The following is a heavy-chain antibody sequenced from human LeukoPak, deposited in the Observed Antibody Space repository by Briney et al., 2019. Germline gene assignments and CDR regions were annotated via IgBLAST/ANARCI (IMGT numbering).Heavy chain of an antibody. Sequence: PGGSLRLSCVASGLTFSAYGMSWIRQSPDKGLEWVSAISGGGGSTYYADSAQGRFTISRDNSKNTLYLQMNSLRAEDTAVYYCAKDQGVYSSSWYPLDYWGQGTLVTVSS. CDR3: AKDQGVYSSSWYPLDY. CDR1: GLTFSAYG. J-gene: IGHJ4*02. CDR2: ISGGGGST. V-gene: IGHV3-23*01. D-gene: IGHD6-13*01.